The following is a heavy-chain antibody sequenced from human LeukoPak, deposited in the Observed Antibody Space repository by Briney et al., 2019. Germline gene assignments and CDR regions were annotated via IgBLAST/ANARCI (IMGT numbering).Heavy chain of an antibody. Sequence: GASVKVSCKASGYTFTRYDINWVRQATGQGLEWMGWMNPNSGNTGYTQKFQGRVTMTRNTSISTAYMELSSLRSEDTAVYYCAKTTVTAEGIDYWGQGTLVTVSS. D-gene: IGHD4-17*01. V-gene: IGHV1-8*01. J-gene: IGHJ4*02. CDR2: MNPNSGNT. CDR1: GYTFTRYD. CDR3: AKTTVTAEGIDY.